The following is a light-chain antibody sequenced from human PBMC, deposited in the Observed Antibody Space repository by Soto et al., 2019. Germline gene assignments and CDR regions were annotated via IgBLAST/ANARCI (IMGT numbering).Light chain of an antibody. V-gene: IGKV1-5*03. Sequence: DVQMTQSPSTVSASIGDRVTITCRARQSIGDSLAWYHQKPGQGPKVLIYRASSLQSGVPSRFSGSGGGTEFTLTISSLQPDDFGTYYCQQYHSSSLTFGQGTKVEIK. CDR1: QSIGDS. CDR3: QQYHSSSLT. J-gene: IGKJ1*01. CDR2: RAS.